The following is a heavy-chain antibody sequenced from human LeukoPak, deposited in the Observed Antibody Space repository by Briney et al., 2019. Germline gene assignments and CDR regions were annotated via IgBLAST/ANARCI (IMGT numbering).Heavy chain of an antibody. CDR2: MNPNSGNT. CDR1: GYTFTGYY. J-gene: IGHJ6*03. Sequence: ASVEVSCKASGYTFTGYYMHWVRQAPGQGLEWMGWMNPNSGNTGYAQKFQGRVTITRNTSISTAYMELSSLRSEDTAVYYCARGVTTPYYYYYYYMDVWGKGTTVTVSS. D-gene: IGHD4-17*01. CDR3: ARGVTTPYYYYYYYMDV. V-gene: IGHV1-8*03.